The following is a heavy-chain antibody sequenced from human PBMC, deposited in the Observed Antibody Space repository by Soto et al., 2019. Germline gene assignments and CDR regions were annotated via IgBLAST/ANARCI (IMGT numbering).Heavy chain of an antibody. V-gene: IGHV1-69*13. D-gene: IGHD3-10*01. CDR1: GGTFSSYA. CDR3: ARAAMVRGVMTDY. Sequence: SVKVSCKASGGTFSSYAISWVRQAPGQGLEWMGGIIPIFGTANYAQRFQGRVTITADESTSTAYMELSSLRSEDTAVYYCARAAMVRGVMTDYWGQGTLVTVSS. J-gene: IGHJ4*02. CDR2: IIPIFGTA.